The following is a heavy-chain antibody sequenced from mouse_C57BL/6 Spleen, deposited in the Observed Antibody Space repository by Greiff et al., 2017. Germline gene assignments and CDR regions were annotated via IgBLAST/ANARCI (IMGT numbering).Heavy chain of an antibody. Sequence: VQLQQPGAELVKPGASVKMSCKASGYTFTSYWITWVKQRPGQGLAWIGDIYPGSGSTNYNEKFKSKATLTVDTSSSTAYMQLSSLTSEDSAVYYCARWANYYGSSYAMDYWGQGTSVTVSS. CDR3: ARWANYYGSSYAMDY. J-gene: IGHJ4*01. V-gene: IGHV1-55*01. D-gene: IGHD1-1*01. CDR1: GYTFTSYW. CDR2: IYPGSGST.